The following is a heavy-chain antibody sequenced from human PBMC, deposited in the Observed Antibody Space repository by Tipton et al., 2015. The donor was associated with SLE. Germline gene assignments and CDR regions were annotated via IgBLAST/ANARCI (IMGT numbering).Heavy chain of an antibody. D-gene: IGHD6-13*01. CDR2: INSDGSIT. J-gene: IGHJ6*03. V-gene: IGHV3-74*01. CDR3: ARVYSSNWYDYYYMDV. CDR1: EFTISNYW. Sequence: SLRLSCAAAEFTISNYWLHWVRQAPGKGLVWVSRINSDGSITSYADSVKGRFTISRDNAKNTLYLQMNSLRAEDTAVYYCARVYSSNWYDYYYMDVWGKGTTVTVSS.